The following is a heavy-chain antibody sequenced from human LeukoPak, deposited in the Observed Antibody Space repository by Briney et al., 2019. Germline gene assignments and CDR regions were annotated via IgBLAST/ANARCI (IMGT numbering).Heavy chain of an antibody. D-gene: IGHD2-2*01. Sequence: QPGGSLRLSCAASGFTFSSYGMHWVRQAPGKGLEWVAVIWYDGSNKYYADSVKGRFTISRDNYKNTLYLQMNSLRAEDTAVYYCARGAYCSSTSCYSQYYFDYWGQGTLVTVSS. CDR1: GFTFSSYG. V-gene: IGHV3-33*01. CDR3: ARGAYCSSTSCYSQYYFDY. J-gene: IGHJ4*02. CDR2: IWYDGSNK.